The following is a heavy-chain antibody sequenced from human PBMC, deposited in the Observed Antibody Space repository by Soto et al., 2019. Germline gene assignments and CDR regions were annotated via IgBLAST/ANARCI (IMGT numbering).Heavy chain of an antibody. D-gene: IGHD6-13*01. J-gene: IGHJ5*02. V-gene: IGHV1-46*01. CDR2: INPSGGST. Sequence: GASVKVSCKASGYTFTSYYMHWVRQAPGQGLEWMGIINPSGGSTSYAQKFQGRVTMTRDTSTSTVYMELSSLTAADTAVYYCAKGGSNKFDPWGQGTLVTVSS. CDR3: AKGGSNKFDP. CDR1: GYTFTSYY.